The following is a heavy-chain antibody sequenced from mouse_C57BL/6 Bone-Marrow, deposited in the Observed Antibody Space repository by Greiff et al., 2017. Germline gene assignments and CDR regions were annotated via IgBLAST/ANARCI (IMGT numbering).Heavy chain of an antibody. CDR2: IYPGDGDT. CDR1: GYAFSSSW. CDR3: ARSKDWYFDV. Sequence: QVQLQQSGPELVKPGASVKISCKASGYAFSSSWMNWVKQRPGKGLEWIGRIYPGDGDTNYNGKFKGKATLTADKSSSTAYMQLSSLTSEDSAVYFCARSKDWYFDVCGTGTTVTVSS. J-gene: IGHJ1*03. V-gene: IGHV1-82*01.